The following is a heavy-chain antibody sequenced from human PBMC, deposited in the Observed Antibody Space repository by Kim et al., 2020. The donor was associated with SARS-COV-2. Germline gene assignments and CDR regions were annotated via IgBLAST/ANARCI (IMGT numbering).Heavy chain of an antibody. CDR2: LNTDGVTT. V-gene: IGHV3-74*01. CDR3: VRAYSGTYRFDY. D-gene: IGHD1-26*01. J-gene: IGHJ4*02. Sequence: GGSLRLSCAASGFTFSYHWMHWVRQAPGQGLEWVSGLNTDGVTTTYADSVKGRFTISRDNTKNTLFLQMNSLRAEDTALYYCVRAYSGTYRFDYWGQGTLVSVSS. CDR1: GFTFSYHW.